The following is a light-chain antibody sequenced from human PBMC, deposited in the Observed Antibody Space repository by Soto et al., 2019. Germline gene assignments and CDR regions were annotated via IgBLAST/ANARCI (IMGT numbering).Light chain of an antibody. CDR1: QSISSW. Sequence: DIQMTQSPSTLSASVGDRVTITCRASQSISSWLAWYQQKPGKAPKLLIYKASSLESGVPSRFSGRGPGTEFTLTISSLHPDDYATYYCQQYNSYSKTFGQGTQVEIK. V-gene: IGKV1-5*03. CDR2: KAS. J-gene: IGKJ1*01. CDR3: QQYNSYSKT.